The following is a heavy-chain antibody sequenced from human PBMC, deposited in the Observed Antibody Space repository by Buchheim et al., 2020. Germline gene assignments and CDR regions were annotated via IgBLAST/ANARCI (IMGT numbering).Heavy chain of an antibody. CDR3: ARGGVSAPGVDY. Sequence: DVQLVESGGGLVQPGGSLRLSCAASGFTFSSYEMNWVRQAPRKGLEWVSYIGGRGSSLYYADSVKGRFTISRDNAKNSLYLQMNSLRAEDTAVYYCARGGVSAPGVDYWGQGTL. J-gene: IGHJ4*02. V-gene: IGHV3-48*03. CDR1: GFTFSSYE. D-gene: IGHD6-13*01. CDR2: IGGRGSSL.